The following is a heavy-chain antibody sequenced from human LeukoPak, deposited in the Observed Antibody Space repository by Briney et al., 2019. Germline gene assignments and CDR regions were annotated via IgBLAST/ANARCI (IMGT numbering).Heavy chain of an antibody. CDR3: ARRGLVDVFHAFDI. D-gene: IGHD6-19*01. CDR1: GGTFSSYA. CDR2: ITPIFGTP. V-gene: IGHV1-69*13. Sequence: SVKVSCKASGGTFSSYAISWVRQAPGQGLEWMGGITPIFGTPNYAQKFQGRVTIIADESMSTAYMDLRSLRSEDTAVYYCARRGLVDVFHAFDIWGQGTLVTVSS. J-gene: IGHJ3*02.